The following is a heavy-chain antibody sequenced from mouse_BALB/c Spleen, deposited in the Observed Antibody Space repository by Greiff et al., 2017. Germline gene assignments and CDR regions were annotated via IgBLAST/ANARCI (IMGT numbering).Heavy chain of an antibody. Sequence: EVKLQESGGGLVQPGGSLRLSCATSGFTFTDYYMSWVRQPPGKALEWLGFIRNKANGYTTEYSASVKGRFTISRDNSQSILYLQMNTLRAEDSATYYCARAIYYYGSSPYYAMDYWGQGTSVTVSS. D-gene: IGHD1-1*01. V-gene: IGHV7-3*02. CDR1: GFTFTDYY. J-gene: IGHJ4*01. CDR2: IRNKANGYTT. CDR3: ARAIYYYGSSPYYAMDY.